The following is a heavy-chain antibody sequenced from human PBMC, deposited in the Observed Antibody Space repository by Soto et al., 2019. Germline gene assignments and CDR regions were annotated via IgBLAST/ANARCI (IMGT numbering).Heavy chain of an antibody. J-gene: IGHJ5*02. D-gene: IGHD2-15*01. Sequence: ASVKVSCKASGYTFTSYYMHWVRQAPGQGLEWMGIINPSGGSTSYAQKFQGRVTMTRDTSTSTVYMELSSLRSEDTAVYYCASGYCSGGSCDNWFEPWGQGTLVTVSS. V-gene: IGHV1-46*03. CDR3: ASGYCSGGSCDNWFEP. CDR1: GYTFTSYY. CDR2: INPSGGST.